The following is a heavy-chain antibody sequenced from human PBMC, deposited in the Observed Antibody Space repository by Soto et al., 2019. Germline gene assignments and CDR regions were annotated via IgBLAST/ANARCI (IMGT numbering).Heavy chain of an antibody. CDR1: GFTFSSYA. D-gene: IGHD6-6*01. V-gene: IGHV3-23*01. CDR2: ISGSGGST. Sequence: GAYLRLSCATSGFTFSSYAMSWTRQAPGKGLEWVSAISGSGGSTYYADSVKGRFTISRDNSKNTLYLQMNSLRADDTAVYYCAKDWIAARPSGYYFDYWGQGTLVTVSS. J-gene: IGHJ4*02. CDR3: AKDWIAARPSGYYFDY.